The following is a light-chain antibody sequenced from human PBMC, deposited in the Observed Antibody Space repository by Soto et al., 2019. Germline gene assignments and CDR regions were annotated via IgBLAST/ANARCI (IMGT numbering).Light chain of an antibody. J-gene: IGKJ1*01. CDR1: QSVSSSY. Sequence: EILLTQSPGTLSLSPGERATLSCGASQSVSSSYLAWYQQKPGQAPRLLIYDASSRATGIPDRFSGSGYGTELTITISSMKSEDFEVYYCQQYNDSPRTFGHGTKVDIK. V-gene: IGKV3-20*01. CDR3: QQYNDSPRT. CDR2: DAS.